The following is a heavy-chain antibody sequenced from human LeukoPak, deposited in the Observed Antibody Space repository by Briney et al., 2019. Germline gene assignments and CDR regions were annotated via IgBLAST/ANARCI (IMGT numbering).Heavy chain of an antibody. CDR1: GFSIGPFW. CDR2: IRGDASRL. D-gene: IGHD6-19*01. J-gene: IGHJ3*02. CDR3: ARDRNYCSSDRCYDVFDI. V-gene: IGHV3-7*01. Sequence: GGSLRLSCVASGFSIGPFWMTWVRQAPGKGLEWVANIRGDASRLYYVDSVKGRFAISRDNAKNSLYLQMSNLRAEDTSVYYCARDRNYCSSDRCYDVFDIWGQGTMVTVSS.